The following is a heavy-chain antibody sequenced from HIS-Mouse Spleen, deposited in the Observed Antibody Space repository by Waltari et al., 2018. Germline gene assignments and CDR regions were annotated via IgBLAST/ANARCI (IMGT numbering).Heavy chain of an antibody. CDR3: ARSPYYDFWSGYSDNLFDP. Sequence: QVQLQESGPGLVKPSQTLSLTCTVSGGSLSSGGYYWSWIRQHPGKGLEGIGYIYYSGGNYSNPSIKSRVTISVDTSKNQFSLKLSSVTAADTAVYYCARSPYYDFWSGYSDNLFDPWGQGTLVTVSS. CDR1: GGSLSSGGYY. V-gene: IGHV4-31*03. CDR2: IYYSGGN. J-gene: IGHJ5*02. D-gene: IGHD3-3*01.